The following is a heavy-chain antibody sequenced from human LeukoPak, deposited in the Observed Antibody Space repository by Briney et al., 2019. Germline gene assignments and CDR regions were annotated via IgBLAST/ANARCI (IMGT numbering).Heavy chain of an antibody. CDR1: GFTFSSYA. D-gene: IGHD6-13*01. CDR2: ISYDGSNK. CDR3: AKDDYSSSWSD. Sequence: GGSLRLSCAASGFTFSSYAMHWVRQAPGKGLEWVAVISYDGSNKYYADSVKGRFTISRDNSKNTLYLQMNSLRAEDTAVYYCAKDDYSSSWSDWGQGTLVTVSS. V-gene: IGHV3-30*04. J-gene: IGHJ4*02.